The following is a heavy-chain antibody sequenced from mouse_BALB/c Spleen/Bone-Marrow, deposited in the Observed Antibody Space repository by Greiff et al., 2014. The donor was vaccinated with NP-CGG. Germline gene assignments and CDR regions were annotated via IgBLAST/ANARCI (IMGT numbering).Heavy chain of an antibody. J-gene: IGHJ3*01. CDR1: GFNIKDTY. V-gene: IGHV14-3*02. D-gene: IGHD1-1*01. Sequence: DVQLQESGAELVKPGASVKLSCTASGFNIKDTYMHWVKQRPEQGLEWIGRIDPANGNTKYDPKFQGKATITADTSSNTAHLQLSSLTSEDTAVYYCAPYYYGSSQFAYWGQGTLVTVSA. CDR3: APYYYGSSQFAY. CDR2: IDPANGNT.